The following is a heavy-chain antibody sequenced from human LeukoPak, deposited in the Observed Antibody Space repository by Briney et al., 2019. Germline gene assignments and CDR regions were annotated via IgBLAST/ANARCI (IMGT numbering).Heavy chain of an antibody. V-gene: IGHV4-34*01. Sequence: PSETLSLTCAVYGGSFSGYYWSWIRQPPGKGLEWIGEINHSGSTNYNPSLKSRVTISVDTSKNQFSLKLSSVTAADTAVYYCARRKPPNAHGRTPAHPSWFDPWGQGTLVTVSS. J-gene: IGHJ5*02. CDR2: INHSGST. D-gene: IGHD1-14*01. CDR1: GGSFSGYY. CDR3: ARRKPPNAHGRTPAHPSWFDP.